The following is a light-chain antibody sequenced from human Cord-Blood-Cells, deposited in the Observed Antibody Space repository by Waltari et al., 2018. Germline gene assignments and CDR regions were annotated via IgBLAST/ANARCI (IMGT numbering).Light chain of an antibody. Sequence: EIVLTQSPATLSLSPGERATLSCRASQSVRSYLTWYQQKPGQAPRLLVYDSSNRATCIPARFKCSGSGTDFTLTISSLEPEDFAVYYCQQRSNRITFGQGTRLEIK. CDR1: QSVRSY. CDR3: QQRSNRIT. V-gene: IGKV3-11*01. J-gene: IGKJ5*01. CDR2: DSS.